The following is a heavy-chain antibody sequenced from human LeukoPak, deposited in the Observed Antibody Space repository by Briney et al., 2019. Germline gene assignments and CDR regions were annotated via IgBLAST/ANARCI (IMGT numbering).Heavy chain of an antibody. V-gene: IGHV5-51*01. CDR2: IYPADSAA. CDR3: ARLRSGSYLSRAFDI. D-gene: IGHD3-10*01. J-gene: IGHJ3*02. CDR1: GYSFTTYW. Sequence: GESLKISCKASGYSFTTYWIGWVRPMPGKGLEWMGIIYPADSAAKYSPSFQGQVTISVDKSISTAYLQWSRLKASDTAMYYCARLRSGSYLSRAFDIWGQGTMVTVSS.